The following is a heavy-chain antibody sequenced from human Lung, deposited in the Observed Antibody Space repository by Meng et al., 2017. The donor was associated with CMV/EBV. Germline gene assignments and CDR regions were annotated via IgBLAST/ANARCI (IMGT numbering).Heavy chain of an antibody. V-gene: IGHV3-23*01. CDR3: AKAFSASWYREYYDY. CDR1: EFTFSNYA. D-gene: IGHD6-13*01. CDR2: ITASGGST. Sequence: GGSXRLXCAASEFTFSNYAMSWVRQAPGRGLEWVSAITASGGSTYYTDSVKGRFTVSRDNSKNTLYLQMNNLRAEDTAVFYCAKAFSASWYREYYDYGGQG. J-gene: IGHJ4*02.